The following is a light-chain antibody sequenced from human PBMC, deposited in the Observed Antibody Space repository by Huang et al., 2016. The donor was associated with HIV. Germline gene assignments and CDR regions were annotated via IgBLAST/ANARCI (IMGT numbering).Light chain of an antibody. CDR2: FAG. Sequence: DLVMTQSPDSLSIPPGERATNNCKSSQRPGQPPKLRFHFAGSRQSGIPDRFSASGSGTDFTLTIDNLQTEDVAIYYCQQYYRNPQTFGRGTAVEI. V-gene: IGKV4-1*01. CDR1: QR. CDR3: QQYYRNPQT. J-gene: IGKJ4*01.